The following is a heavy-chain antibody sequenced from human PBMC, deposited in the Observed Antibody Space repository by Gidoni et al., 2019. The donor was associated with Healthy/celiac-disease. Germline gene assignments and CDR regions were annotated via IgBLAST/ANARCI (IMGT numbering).Heavy chain of an antibody. J-gene: IGHJ4*02. V-gene: IGHV3-15*01. Sequence: EVQLVESGGGLVKPGGSLRLSCAASGFTFSNAWMSWVRQAPGKGLEWVGRIKSKTDGGTTDYAAPVKGRFTISRDDSKNTLYLQMNSLKTEDTAVYYCTTYGNQRSGIAAAGPFDYWGQGTLVTVSS. CDR1: GFTFSNAW. CDR3: TTYGNQRSGIAAAGPFDY. CDR2: IKSKTDGGTT. D-gene: IGHD6-13*01.